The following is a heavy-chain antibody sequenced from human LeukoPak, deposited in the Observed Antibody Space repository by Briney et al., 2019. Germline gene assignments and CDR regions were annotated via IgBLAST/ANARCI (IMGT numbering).Heavy chain of an antibody. CDR3: ARTVTTGYYYYYMYV. D-gene: IGHD4-17*01. V-gene: IGHV1-2*02. Sequence: ASVKVSCKASGYTFTGYYMHWVRQAPGQGLEWMGWINPNSGGTNYAQKFQGRVTMTRDTSISTAYMELSRLRSDDTAVYYCARTVTTGYYYYYMYVWGKGTTVTISS. J-gene: IGHJ6*03. CDR1: GYTFTGYY. CDR2: INPNSGGT.